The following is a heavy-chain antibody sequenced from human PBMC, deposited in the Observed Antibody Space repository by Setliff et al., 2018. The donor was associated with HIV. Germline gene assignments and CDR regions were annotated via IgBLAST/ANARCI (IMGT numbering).Heavy chain of an antibody. V-gene: IGHV3-48*03. CDR2: IGKTGTK. D-gene: IGHD6-19*01. Sequence: GGSLRLSCAASGFSFSNYHMHWVRQAPGRGLEWVSFIGKTGTKYYTDSVNGRFTISRDNAKNSLYLQMNSLRAEDTAVYYCATYGYSSGWSWTNYYMDVWGKGTTVTVSS. CDR3: ATYGYSSGWSWTNYYMDV. CDR1: GFSFSNYH. J-gene: IGHJ6*03.